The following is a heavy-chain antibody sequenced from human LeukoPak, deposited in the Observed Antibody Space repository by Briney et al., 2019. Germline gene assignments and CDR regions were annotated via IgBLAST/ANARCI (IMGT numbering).Heavy chain of an antibody. D-gene: IGHD3-10*01. CDR1: GYTFTHHG. CDR3: ASGLITMVRGVIITFSDY. V-gene: IGHV1-18*01. J-gene: IGHJ4*02. CDR2: ISAYNGDT. Sequence: ASVKVSCKASGYTFTHHGINWVRQAPGQGLEWMGWISAYNGDTKYAQKFQGRLTMTTDTSTSTAYMELWSLRSDDTAVYYCASGLITMVRGVIITFSDYWGQGTLVTVSS.